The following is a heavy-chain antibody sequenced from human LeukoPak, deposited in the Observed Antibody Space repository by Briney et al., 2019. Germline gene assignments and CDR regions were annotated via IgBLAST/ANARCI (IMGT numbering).Heavy chain of an antibody. CDR2: IYHSGST. Sequence: SQTLSLTCAVSGGSISIGGYSWSWIRQPPGKGLEWIGYIYHSGSTYYNPSLKSRVTISVDRSKNQFSLKLSSVTAADTAVYYCARGRVDYYGSGSPHRYFDYWGQGTLVTVSS. CDR3: ARGRVDYYGSGSPHRYFDY. CDR1: GGSISIGGYS. D-gene: IGHD3-10*01. J-gene: IGHJ4*02. V-gene: IGHV4-30-2*01.